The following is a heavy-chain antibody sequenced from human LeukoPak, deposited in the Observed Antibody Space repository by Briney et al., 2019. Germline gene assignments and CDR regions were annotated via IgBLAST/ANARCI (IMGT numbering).Heavy chain of an antibody. D-gene: IGHD2-21*02. CDR2: ISSSSSYT. V-gene: IGHV3-11*05. Sequence: GGALRLSCAASGFTFSNNYMSWIRQTPGKGLEWVSYISSSSSYTNYADSVKGRFTISRDNANNSLYLQMNSLRAEDTAVYFCARGQEVTALPAAYWGQGTLVTVSP. CDR1: GFTFSNNY. CDR3: ARGQEVTALPAAY. J-gene: IGHJ4*02.